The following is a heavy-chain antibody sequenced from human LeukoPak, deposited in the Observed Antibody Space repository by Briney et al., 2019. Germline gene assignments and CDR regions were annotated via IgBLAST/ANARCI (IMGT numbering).Heavy chain of an antibody. CDR2: IWYDGSNK. CDR1: GFTFSSYG. CDR3: TTDRGYSYGYRGPIDY. D-gene: IGHD5-18*01. J-gene: IGHJ4*02. V-gene: IGHV3-33*01. Sequence: PGRSLRLSCAASGFTFSSYGMHWVRQAPGKGLEWVAVIWYDGSNKYYADSVKGRFTISRDNSKNTLYLQMNSLRAEDTAVYYCTTDRGYSYGYRGPIDYWGQGTLVTVSS.